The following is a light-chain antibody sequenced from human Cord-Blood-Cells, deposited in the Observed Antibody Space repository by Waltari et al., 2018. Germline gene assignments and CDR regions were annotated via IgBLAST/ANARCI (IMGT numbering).Light chain of an antibody. J-gene: IGKJ4*01. CDR3: QQYGSSPLT. V-gene: IGKV3-20*01. CDR1: QSVSSSY. CDR2: GAS. Sequence: DIVFTQFQAPLSSSPGERATLSCRASQSVSSSYLAWYQQKPGQAPRLLIYGASSRATGIQDRFSGSGSGTDFTLTIRRLEPEDFAVYYCQQYGSSPLTFGGGTKVEIK.